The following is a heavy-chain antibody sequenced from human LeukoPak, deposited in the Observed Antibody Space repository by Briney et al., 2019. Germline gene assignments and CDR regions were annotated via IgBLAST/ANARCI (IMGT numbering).Heavy chain of an antibody. V-gene: IGHV3-48*01. Sequence: GGSLRLSCAASGFTFSSYSMNWVRQAPGKGLEWVSYISSSSSTIYYADSVKGRFTISRDNAKNSLYLQMNSLRAEDTAVYYCAKPTTHRGGDFDYWGQGTLVTVSS. CDR2: ISSSSSTI. D-gene: IGHD3-16*01. J-gene: IGHJ4*02. CDR1: GFTFSSYS. CDR3: AKPTTHRGGDFDY.